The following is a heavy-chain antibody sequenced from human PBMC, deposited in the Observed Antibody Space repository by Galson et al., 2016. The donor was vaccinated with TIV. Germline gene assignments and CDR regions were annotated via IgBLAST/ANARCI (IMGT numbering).Heavy chain of an antibody. D-gene: IGHD3-10*01. CDR3: AKNVDYYGSGAFDS. CDR1: GGTFRNYA. CDR2: IIAIFGTT. J-gene: IGHJ4*02. V-gene: IGHV1-69*15. Sequence: CKASGGTFRNYAISWVRQAPGQGLEWMGKIIAIFGTTNYAQKFQGRVTITADESTSTDYMELRSLRSEDTAVYYCAKNVDYYGSGAFDSWGQGTLVTVSS.